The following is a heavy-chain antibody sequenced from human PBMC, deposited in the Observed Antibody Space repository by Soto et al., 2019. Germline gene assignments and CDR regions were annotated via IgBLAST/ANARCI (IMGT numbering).Heavy chain of an antibody. J-gene: IGHJ6*02. CDR1: GFTFSSYA. D-gene: IGHD3-3*01. CDR2: ISWNSGSI. V-gene: IGHV3-9*01. CDR3: AKGGSAISFSMDV. Sequence: LRLSCAASGFTFSSYAMHWVRQAPGKGLEWVSGISWNSGSIGYADSVKGRFTISRDNAKNSLYLQMNSLRAEDTALYYCAKGGSAISFSMDVWGQGTTVTVSS.